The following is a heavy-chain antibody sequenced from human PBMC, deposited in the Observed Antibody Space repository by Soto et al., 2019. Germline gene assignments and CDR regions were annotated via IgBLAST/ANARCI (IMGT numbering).Heavy chain of an antibody. J-gene: IGHJ4*02. V-gene: IGHV1-46*01. Sequence: GASVKVSCKASGYTFTGYAMHWVRQAPGQGLEWMGIINPSGGSTSYAQKFQGRVTMTRDTSTSTVYMELSSLRSEDTAVYYCARAYFDWLSPLDYWGQGTLVTVSS. CDR2: INPSGGST. D-gene: IGHD3-9*01. CDR3: ARAYFDWLSPLDY. CDR1: GYTFTGYA.